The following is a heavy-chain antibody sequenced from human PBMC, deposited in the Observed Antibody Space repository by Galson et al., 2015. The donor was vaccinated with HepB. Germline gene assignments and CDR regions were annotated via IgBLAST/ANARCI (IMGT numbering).Heavy chain of an antibody. CDR1: GYTLTELS. V-gene: IGHV1-24*01. D-gene: IGHD1-26*01. CDR3: ARAYSGSYSTAFDI. CDR2: FDPEDGET. Sequence: SVKVSCKVSGYTLTELSMHWVRQAPGKGLEWMGGFDPEDGETIYAQKFQGRVTMTEDTSTDTAYMELSSLRSEDTAVYYCARAYSGSYSTAFDIWGQGTMVTVSS. J-gene: IGHJ3*02.